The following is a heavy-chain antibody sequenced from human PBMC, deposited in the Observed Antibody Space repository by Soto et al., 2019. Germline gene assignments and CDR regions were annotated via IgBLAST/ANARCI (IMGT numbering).Heavy chain of an antibody. CDR3: ARGVTMVRGVIHTPYFDY. D-gene: IGHD3-10*01. J-gene: IGHJ4*02. CDR2: IYYSGST. Sequence: QVQLQESGPGLVKPSQTLSLTCTVSGGSISSGGYYWSWIRQHPGKGLEWIGYIYYSGSTYYNPSHKSRVTTSVDTSKNQFSLKLSSVTAADTAVYYCARGVTMVRGVIHTPYFDYWGQGTLVTVSS. V-gene: IGHV4-31*03. CDR1: GGSISSGGYY.